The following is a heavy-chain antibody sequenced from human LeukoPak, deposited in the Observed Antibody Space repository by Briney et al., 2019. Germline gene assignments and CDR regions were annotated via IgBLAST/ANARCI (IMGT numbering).Heavy chain of an antibody. CDR1: GYSFTSYW. D-gene: IGHD6-13*01. CDR3: ARQHSSSWYYFDY. Sequence: GESLKIPCKGSGYSFTSYWIGWVRQMPGKGLEWMGIIYPGDSDTRYSPSFQGQVTISADKSISTAYLQWSSLKASDTAMYYCARQHSSSWYYFDYWGQGTLVTVSS. J-gene: IGHJ4*02. V-gene: IGHV5-51*01. CDR2: IYPGDSDT.